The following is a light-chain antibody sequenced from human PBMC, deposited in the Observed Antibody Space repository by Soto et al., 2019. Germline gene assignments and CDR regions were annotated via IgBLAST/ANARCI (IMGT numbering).Light chain of an antibody. V-gene: IGKV1-9*01. CDR3: QQLNSYPLT. CDR2: GAS. J-gene: IGKJ5*01. Sequence: IQLTQSPSFLSASVVDRVTITCRASKGTSSYLAWFQQKPGRAPKLLIYGASTLQSGVPARFSGSGSGTDFTHTISNLQPEDFATYYCQQLNSYPLTFGQGTRLEIK. CDR1: KGTSSY.